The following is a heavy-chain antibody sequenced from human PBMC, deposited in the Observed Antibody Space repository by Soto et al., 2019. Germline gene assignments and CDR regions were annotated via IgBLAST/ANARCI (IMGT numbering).Heavy chain of an antibody. CDR1: GGSISSYY. Sequence: SETLSLTCTVSGGSISSYYWSWIRQPPGKGLEWIGYIYYSGSTNYNPSLKSRVTISVDTSKNQFSLKLSSVTAADTAVYYCARGIAVAGLRYYYYYGMDVWGQGTTVTVSS. J-gene: IGHJ6*02. CDR3: ARGIAVAGLRYYYYYGMDV. CDR2: IYYSGST. V-gene: IGHV4-59*01. D-gene: IGHD6-19*01.